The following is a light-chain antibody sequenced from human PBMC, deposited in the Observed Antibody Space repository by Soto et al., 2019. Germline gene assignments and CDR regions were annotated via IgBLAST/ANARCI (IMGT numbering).Light chain of an antibody. J-gene: IGKJ1*01. CDR1: QSVSSSY. Sequence: EIVSTQSPGTLSLSPGERATLSCRASQSVSSSYLAWYQQKPGQAPRLLVYGASSRATGIPDRFSGSGSGTDFTLTISRLEPEDFAVYYCQQYASSRTFGQGTKVDIK. CDR3: QQYASSRT. CDR2: GAS. V-gene: IGKV3-20*01.